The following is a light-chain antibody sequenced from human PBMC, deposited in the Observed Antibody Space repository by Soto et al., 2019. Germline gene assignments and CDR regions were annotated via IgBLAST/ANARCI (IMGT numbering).Light chain of an antibody. J-gene: IGLJ2*01. Sequence: QSALTQPPSVSGSPGQSVTISCTGTSSDVGSYNRVSWYQQPPGTAPKFMIYEVSNRPSGVPDRFSGSKSGNTASLTISGLQAEDEADYSCSSYTLSSTVVFGGGTKLTVL. CDR3: SSYTLSSTVV. CDR1: SSDVGSYNR. V-gene: IGLV2-18*02. CDR2: EVS.